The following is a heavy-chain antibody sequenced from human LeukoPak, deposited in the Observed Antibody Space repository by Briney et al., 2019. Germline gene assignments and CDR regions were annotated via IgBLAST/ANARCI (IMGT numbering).Heavy chain of an antibody. J-gene: IGHJ4*02. CDR1: GGSICSHY. CDR3: ARGLSIAARLIFDY. V-gene: IGHV4-59*11. D-gene: IGHD6-6*01. Sequence: SETLSLTCTVSGGSICSHYWSWIRQPPGKGLEWIGYIYYSGSTNYNPSLKSRVTISVDTSKNQFSLKLSSVTAADTAVYYCARGLSIAARLIFDYWGQGTLVTVSS. CDR2: IYYSGST.